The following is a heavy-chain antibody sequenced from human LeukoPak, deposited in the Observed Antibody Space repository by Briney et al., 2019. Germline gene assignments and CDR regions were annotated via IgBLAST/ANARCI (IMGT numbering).Heavy chain of an antibody. D-gene: IGHD6-6*01. Sequence: SVKVSCKASGGTFSSYAISWVRQAPGQGLEWMGRIIPILGIANYAQKFQGRVTITADKSTSTAYMELSSLRSEDTAVYYCARGGSSSSRRWFDPRGQGTLVTVSS. V-gene: IGHV1-69*04. CDR3: ARGGSSSSRRWFDP. CDR2: IIPILGIA. CDR1: GGTFSSYA. J-gene: IGHJ5*02.